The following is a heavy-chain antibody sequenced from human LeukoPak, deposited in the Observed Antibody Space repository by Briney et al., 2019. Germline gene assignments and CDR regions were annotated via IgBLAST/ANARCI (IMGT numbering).Heavy chain of an antibody. Sequence: SETLSLTCAVYGGSFSGYYWSWIRQPPGKGLEWIGEINHSGSTNYNPSLKSRVTISVDTSKNQFSLKLSSVTAADTAVYYCARVADCGGDCYSPFDYWGQGTLVTVSS. J-gene: IGHJ4*02. CDR2: INHSGST. CDR1: GGSFSGYY. CDR3: ARVADCGGDCYSPFDY. V-gene: IGHV4-34*01. D-gene: IGHD2-21*02.